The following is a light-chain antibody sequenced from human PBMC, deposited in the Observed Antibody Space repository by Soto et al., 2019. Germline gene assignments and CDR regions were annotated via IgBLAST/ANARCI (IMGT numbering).Light chain of an antibody. J-gene: IGLJ2*01. CDR2: DVS. V-gene: IGLV2-14*01. Sequence: QSVLTQPASVSGSPGQSITISCTGTSSDVGTYNFVSWYRQHPVKAPILIIFDVSSRPSGISNRFSGSKSGNTASLTISGVQAEDEAEYYCSSYANSDTVIFGGGTKLTVL. CDR3: SSYANSDTVI. CDR1: SSDVGTYNF.